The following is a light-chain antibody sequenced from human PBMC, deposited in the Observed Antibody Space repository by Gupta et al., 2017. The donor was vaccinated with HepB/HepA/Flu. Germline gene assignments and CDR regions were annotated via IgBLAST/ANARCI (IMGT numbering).Light chain of an antibody. J-gene: IGLJ2*01. CDR2: SNN. CDR3: AAWDDSLNGREVV. CDR1: SSNIGSNT. V-gene: IGLV1-44*01. Sequence: QSVLTQPPSASGTPGQRVTISCSGSSSNIGSNTVNWYQQLPGTAPKLPIYSNNQRPSGVPDRFSGSKSGTSASLAISGLQSEDEADYYCAAWDDSLNGREVVFGGGTKLTVL.